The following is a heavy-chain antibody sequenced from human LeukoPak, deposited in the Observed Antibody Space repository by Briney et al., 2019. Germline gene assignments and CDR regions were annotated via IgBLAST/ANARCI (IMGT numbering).Heavy chain of an antibody. Sequence: GGSLRLSCAASGFTFSSYGMHWVRQAPGKGLEWVAIIWYDGSNKYYADSVKGRFTISRDNSKNTLYLQMNSLRAEDTAVYYSARGRSQSYYGMDVWGQGTTVTVSS. V-gene: IGHV3-33*01. CDR2: IWYDGSNK. CDR1: GFTFSSYG. J-gene: IGHJ6*02. CDR3: ARGRSQSYYGMDV.